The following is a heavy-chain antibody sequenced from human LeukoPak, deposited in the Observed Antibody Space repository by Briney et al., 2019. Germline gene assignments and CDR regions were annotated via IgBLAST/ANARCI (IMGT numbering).Heavy chain of an antibody. Sequence: ASVKVSCKASGYTFTSFGISWVRQAPGQGPEWMGWISAYNGKTNYAQNLQGRVTMTTDTSTTTAYMELSSLRSEDTAVYYCAREVAYCGGDCYSCDYWGQGTLVTVSS. CDR2: ISAYNGKT. D-gene: IGHD2-21*02. CDR3: AREVAYCGGDCYSCDY. CDR1: GYTFTSFG. V-gene: IGHV1-18*01. J-gene: IGHJ4*02.